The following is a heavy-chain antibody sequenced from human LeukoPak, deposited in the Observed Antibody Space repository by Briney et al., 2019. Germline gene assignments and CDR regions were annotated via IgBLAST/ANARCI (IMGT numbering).Heavy chain of an antibody. CDR3: ARYDPNYYASIGSYFNAFDL. CDR2: INPNSGGT. Sequence: ASVKVSCKASGYTFTGYYMHWVRQAPGQGLEWMGWINPNSGGTNYAQKFQGRVTMTRDTSISTAYMELSRLRSDDTAVYYCARYDPNYYASIGSYFNAFDLWGQGTMVTVSS. V-gene: IGHV1-2*02. D-gene: IGHD3-22*01. CDR1: GYTFTGYY. J-gene: IGHJ3*01.